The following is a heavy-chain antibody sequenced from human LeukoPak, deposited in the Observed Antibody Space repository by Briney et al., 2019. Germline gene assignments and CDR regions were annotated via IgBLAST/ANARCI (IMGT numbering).Heavy chain of an antibody. D-gene: IGHD3-10*01. CDR2: IKHSGST. V-gene: IGHV4-34*01. Sequence: PSETLSLTCAVYGGSFSGYYWSWIRQPPGKGREWIGEIKHSGSTNYNPSLKSRVTISVDTSKNPLSLKLSSVTAADTAVYYCARAPEGTMVRGVTNWFDPWGQGTLVTVSS. CDR3: ARAPEGTMVRGVTNWFDP. CDR1: GGSFSGYY. J-gene: IGHJ5*02.